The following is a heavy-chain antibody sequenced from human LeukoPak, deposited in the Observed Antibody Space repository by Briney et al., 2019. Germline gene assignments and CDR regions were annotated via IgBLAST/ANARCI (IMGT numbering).Heavy chain of an antibody. D-gene: IGHD3-10*01. Sequence: PGGSLRLSCAASGFTFSSYGMHWVRQAPGKGLEWVAVIWYDGSNKYYADSVKGRFTISRDNSKNTLYLQMNSLGAEDTAVYYCARGLPYGSGSYSFDYWGQGTLVTVSS. V-gene: IGHV3-33*01. CDR3: ARGLPYGSGSYSFDY. CDR1: GFTFSSYG. J-gene: IGHJ4*02. CDR2: IWYDGSNK.